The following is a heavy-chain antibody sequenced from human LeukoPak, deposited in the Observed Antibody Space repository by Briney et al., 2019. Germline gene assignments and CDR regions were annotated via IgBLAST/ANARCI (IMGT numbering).Heavy chain of an antibody. J-gene: IGHJ3*02. CDR1: GGTFRSYA. CDR2: IIPLVGVN. V-gene: IGHV1-69*04. Sequence: ASVKVSCKPSGGTFRSYAISWVRQAPGHGLEWLGRIIPLVGVNDYAQRFQGRLTISADKSTTTVYMELSSLRSDDAAVYYCVRELMGTTAFHMWGQGTAVTVSS. D-gene: IGHD1-14*01. CDR3: VRELMGTTAFHM.